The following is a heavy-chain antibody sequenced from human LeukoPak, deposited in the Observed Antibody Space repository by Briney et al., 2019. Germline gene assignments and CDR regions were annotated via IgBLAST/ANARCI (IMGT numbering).Heavy chain of an antibody. CDR2: ISGSGGST. Sequence: GGSLRLSCAASGFTFSSYGMSWVRQAPGKGLEWVSAISGSGGSTYYADSVKGRFTISRDNSKNTLFLQMNSLRAEDTAVYYCAKRRGLELLYYYYMDVWGKGTTVTVSS. J-gene: IGHJ6*03. V-gene: IGHV3-23*01. CDR3: AKRRGLELLYYYYMDV. CDR1: GFTFSSYG. D-gene: IGHD1-7*01.